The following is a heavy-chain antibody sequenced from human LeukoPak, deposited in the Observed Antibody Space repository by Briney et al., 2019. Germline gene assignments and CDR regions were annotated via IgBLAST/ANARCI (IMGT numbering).Heavy chain of an antibody. D-gene: IGHD4-17*01. V-gene: IGHV4-38-2*01. CDR2: IYHSGTT. Sequence: PSETLSLTCAVSGYSISAGYYWGWIRQAPGKGLERIGSIYHSGTTYYNPSLKSRVTISVDTSKNQFSLKLSSVTAADTAVYYCARVSGDYSLYYYYYYYMDVWGKGTTVTVSS. CDR3: ARVSGDYSLYYYYYYYMDV. CDR1: GYSISAGYY. J-gene: IGHJ6*03.